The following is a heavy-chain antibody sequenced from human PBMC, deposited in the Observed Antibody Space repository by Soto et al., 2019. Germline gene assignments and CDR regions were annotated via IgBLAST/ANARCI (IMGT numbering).Heavy chain of an antibody. CDR2: IYYSGST. J-gene: IGHJ6*02. CDR1: GGSISSGDYY. V-gene: IGHV4-30-4*01. Sequence: QVQLQESGPGLVKPSQTLSLTCTVSGGSISSGDYYWSWIRQPPGKGLEWIGYIYYSGSTYYNPSLKSRVTIPVDTSKNQFSLKLSSVTAADTAVYYCARVSRTPACRPSCITWDYYYYYGMDVWGQGTTVTVSS. CDR3: ARVSRTPACRPSCITWDYYYYYGMDV. D-gene: IGHD3-10*01.